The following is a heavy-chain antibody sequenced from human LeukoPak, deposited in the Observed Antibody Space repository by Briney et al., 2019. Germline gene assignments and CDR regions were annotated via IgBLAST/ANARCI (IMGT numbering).Heavy chain of an antibody. CDR2: ISGSGGNT. D-gene: IGHD2-2*01. CDR3: AKDSSSTRSFDY. Sequence: GSLRLSCAASGFTFSSHAISWVRQAPGKGLEWVSAISGSGGNTYYADSVKGRFTISRDNSKNALYLQMNSLRAEDSALYYCAKDSSSTRSFDYWGQGTLVTVSS. V-gene: IGHV3-23*01. CDR1: GFTFSSHA. J-gene: IGHJ4*02.